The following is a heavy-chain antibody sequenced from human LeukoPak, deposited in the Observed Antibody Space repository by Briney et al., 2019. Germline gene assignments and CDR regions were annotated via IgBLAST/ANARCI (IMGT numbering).Heavy chain of an antibody. CDR1: SGSFSGYY. D-gene: IGHD3-10*01. J-gene: IGHJ5*02. CDR2: INHSGST. CDR3: AREKLLWFGLDP. Sequence: PSETLSLTCAVYSGSFSGYYWSWIRQPPGKGLEWIGEINHSGSTNYNPSLKSRVTISVDTSKNQFSLKLSSVTAADTAVYYCAREKLLWFGLDPWGQGTLVTVSS. V-gene: IGHV4-34*01.